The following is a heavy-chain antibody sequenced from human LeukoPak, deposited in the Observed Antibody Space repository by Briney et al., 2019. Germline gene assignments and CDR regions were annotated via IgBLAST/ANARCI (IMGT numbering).Heavy chain of an antibody. V-gene: IGHV3-23*01. D-gene: IGHD6-13*01. CDR3: TKQLSSSWTGFDY. J-gene: IGHJ4*02. Sequence: GGSLRLSCAASGFIFSSYAMSWVRQAPGKGLEWVSAISGSGGSTYYADSVKGRFTISRDNSKSTLYLQMNTLRAEDTAVYYCTKQLSSSWTGFDYWGQETLVTVST. CDR2: ISGSGGST. CDR1: GFIFSSYA.